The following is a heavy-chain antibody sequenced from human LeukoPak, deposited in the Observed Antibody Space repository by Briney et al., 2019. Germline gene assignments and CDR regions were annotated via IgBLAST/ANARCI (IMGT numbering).Heavy chain of an antibody. CDR3: ARNTDFPLDY. Sequence: SQTLSLTCTVSGGSISSGDYYWRWIRQPPGKGLEWIVYIYHTGSTYYNSSLERRVTISLDTSKNQFSLQLSALTDADTAAYYCARNTDFPLDYCGEGTPVTVSP. CDR1: GGSISSGDYY. V-gene: IGHV4-30-4*01. J-gene: IGHJ4*02. CDR2: IYHTGST. D-gene: IGHD3-3*01.